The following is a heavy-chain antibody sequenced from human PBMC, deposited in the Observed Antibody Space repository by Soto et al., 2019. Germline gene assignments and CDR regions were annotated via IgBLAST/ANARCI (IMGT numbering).Heavy chain of an antibody. D-gene: IGHD6-13*01. CDR3: ARQRSYSSRLHWYFDL. V-gene: IGHV4-39*01. Sequence: QLQLQESGPGLVKPSETLSLTCTVSGGSISSSSYYWGWIRQPPGKGLEWIGSIYYSGSTYYNPSLKSRVTISVDTSKNQCSLKLSSVTAADTAVYYCARQRSYSSRLHWYFDLWGRGTLVTVSS. J-gene: IGHJ2*01. CDR2: IYYSGST. CDR1: GGSISSSSYY.